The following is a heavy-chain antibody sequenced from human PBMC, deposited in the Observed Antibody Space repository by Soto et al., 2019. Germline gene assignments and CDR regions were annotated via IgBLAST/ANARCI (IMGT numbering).Heavy chain of an antibody. J-gene: IGHJ4*02. V-gene: IGHV3-21*01. CDR1: GFTFSTYS. D-gene: IGHD6-19*01. CDR2: ISSTSNYI. Sequence: EVQLVESGGGLVKPGGSLRLSCAASGFTFSTYSMNWVRQAPGKGLEWVSSISSTSNYIYYSDSVRGRFSISRDYAKSSRSLQMDSLRGEDTSVYYCARHSLDGSGSSNDYWGQGTLVTVSS. CDR3: ARHSLDGSGSSNDY.